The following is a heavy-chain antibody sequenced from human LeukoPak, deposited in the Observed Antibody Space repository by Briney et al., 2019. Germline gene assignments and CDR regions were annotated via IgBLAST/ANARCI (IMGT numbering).Heavy chain of an antibody. Sequence: GASVKLSCKASGYTFTSNYIHWVRQAPGQGLEWMGRINPNSGGTNYAQKFQGRVTMTRDTSISTAYMELSRLRSDDTAVHYCARETSLRYFDSYFDYWGQGTLVTVSS. CDR2: INPNSGGT. V-gene: IGHV1-2*06. CDR1: GYTFTSNY. CDR3: ARETSLRYFDSYFDY. D-gene: IGHD3-9*01. J-gene: IGHJ4*02.